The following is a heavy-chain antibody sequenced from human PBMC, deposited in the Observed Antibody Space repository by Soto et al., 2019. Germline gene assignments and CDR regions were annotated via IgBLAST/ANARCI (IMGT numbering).Heavy chain of an antibody. CDR1: GFTFSSYW. D-gene: IGHD3-9*01. CDR2: IKQDGSEK. J-gene: IGHJ3*02. V-gene: IGHV3-7*01. Sequence: GGSLRLSCAASGFTFSSYWMSWVRQAPGKGLEWVANIKQDGSEKYYVDSVKGRFTISRDNAKNSLYLQMNSLRAEDTAVYYCARSLRYFDWLLSYAFDIWGQGTMVTVSS. CDR3: ARSLRYFDWLLSYAFDI.